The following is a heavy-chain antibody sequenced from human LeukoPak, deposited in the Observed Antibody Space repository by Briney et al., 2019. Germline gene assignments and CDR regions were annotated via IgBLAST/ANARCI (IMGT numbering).Heavy chain of an antibody. V-gene: IGHV4-34*01. CDR2: INHSGST. Sequence: ETLSLTCAVYGGSFSGYYWSWIRQPPGKGLEWIGEINHSGSTNYNPSLKSRVTISVDTSKNQFSLKLSSVTAADTAVYYCARDRDGPPPDYWGQGTLVTVSS. J-gene: IGHJ4*02. D-gene: IGHD3-10*01. CDR3: ARDRDGPPPDY. CDR1: GGSFSGYY.